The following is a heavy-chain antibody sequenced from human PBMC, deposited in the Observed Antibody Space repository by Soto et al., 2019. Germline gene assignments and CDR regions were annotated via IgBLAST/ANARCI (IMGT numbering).Heavy chain of an antibody. Sequence: SVKVSFKALGNTFTYRYLHWVRQAPGQALEWMGWITPFSGDVRYAQKFQERVTITRDRSINTAYMRMSSLRSEDTAMYFCASGGAGSGPFTWELPDHWGQGTLVTVSS. D-gene: IGHD1-26*01. CDR3: ASGGAGSGPFTWELPDH. V-gene: IGHV1-45*02. J-gene: IGHJ4*02. CDR1: GNTFTYRY. CDR2: ITPFSGDV.